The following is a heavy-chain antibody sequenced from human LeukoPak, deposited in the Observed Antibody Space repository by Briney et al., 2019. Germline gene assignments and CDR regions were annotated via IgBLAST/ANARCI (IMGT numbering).Heavy chain of an antibody. V-gene: IGHV4-59*01. D-gene: IGHD3-22*01. CDR3: VGSGITMIVVALDAFDI. CDR2: IYYSGST. CDR1: GGSISSYY. J-gene: IGHJ3*02. Sequence: SETLSLTCTVSGGSISSYYWSWIRQPPGKGLEWIGHIYYSGSTNYNPSLKSRVTISVDTSKNQFSLKLSSVTAADTAVYYCVGSGITMIVVALDAFDIWGQGTMVTVSS.